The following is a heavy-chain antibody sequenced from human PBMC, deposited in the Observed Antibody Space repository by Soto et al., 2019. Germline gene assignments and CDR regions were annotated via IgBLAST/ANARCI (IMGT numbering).Heavy chain of an antibody. CDR1: GASISSANW. CDR2: ISRGGTT. Sequence: SETLSLTCAVSGASISSANWWNWVRQPPGKGLEWIGEISRGGTTNFNPSLKSRVTISIDKSNNQFSLKLTSVTAADTAIYYCARTSTSGTRFDYWGQGSLVTVSS. J-gene: IGHJ4*02. CDR3: ARTSTSGTRFDY. V-gene: IGHV4-4*02. D-gene: IGHD1-1*01.